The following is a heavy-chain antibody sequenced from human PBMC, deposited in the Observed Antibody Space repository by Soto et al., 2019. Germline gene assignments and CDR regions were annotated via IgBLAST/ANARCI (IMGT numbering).Heavy chain of an antibody. V-gene: IGHV3-21*01. CDR1: GFTFSFFT. Sequence: EVELVESGGALVKPGGSLTVSCAASGFTFSFFTMNWVRQAPVKGLEWVSSIVSSSNYKHYADSVKGRFSISRDNAKNSLYLHMSSLSAEDTGIYYCTRVVNYYSYAMDVWGQGTTVTVSS. CDR2: IVSSSNYK. CDR3: TRVVNYYSYAMDV. J-gene: IGHJ6*02.